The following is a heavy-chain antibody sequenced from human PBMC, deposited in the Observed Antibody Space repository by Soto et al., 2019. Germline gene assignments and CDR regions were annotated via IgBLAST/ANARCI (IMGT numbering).Heavy chain of an antibody. CDR2: ISYDGSNK. J-gene: IGHJ4*02. V-gene: IGHV3-30*18. CDR3: AKDMWLVADIVDY. CDR1: GFTFSSYG. Sequence: GGSLRLSCAASGFTFSSYGMHWVRQAPGKGLEWVAVISYDGSNKYYADSVRGRFAISRDNSKNTLYLQMNSLRAEDTAVYYCAKDMWLVADIVDYWGQGTLVTVSS. D-gene: IGHD6-19*01.